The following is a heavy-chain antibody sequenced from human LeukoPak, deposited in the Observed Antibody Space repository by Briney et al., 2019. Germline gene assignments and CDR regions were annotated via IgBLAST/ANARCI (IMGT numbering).Heavy chain of an antibody. CDR3: ATQRGSYLWGTDFDY. J-gene: IGHJ4*02. CDR1: GYTFTGYY. V-gene: IGHV1-2*02. D-gene: IGHD3-16*01. CDR2: INPNSGDT. Sequence: ASVKVSCKASGYTFTGYYMHWVRQAPGQGLEWMGWINPNSGDTKYSQKFQGRVTMTRDTSISTAYMELSRLRSDDTAIYYCATQRGSYLWGTDFDYWGQGTLVTVSS.